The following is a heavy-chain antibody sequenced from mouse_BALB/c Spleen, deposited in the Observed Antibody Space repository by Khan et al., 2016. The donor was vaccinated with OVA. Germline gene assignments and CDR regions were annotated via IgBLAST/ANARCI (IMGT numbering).Heavy chain of an antibody. D-gene: IGHD2-10*02. CDR3: DSIGFEGFDY. CDR1: GYTFTNYW. J-gene: IGHJ3*01. V-gene: IGHV1-53*01. Sequence: VQLQESGPDLVRPGASVKMSCKASGYTFTNYWIHWVKQRPGQGLEWIGMIAPANGGTLLNKKFNVKATLNVDKSSNPAYLQLSSLTSEASAVYTCDSIGFEGFDYWGQGTPVTVSA. CDR2: IAPANGGT.